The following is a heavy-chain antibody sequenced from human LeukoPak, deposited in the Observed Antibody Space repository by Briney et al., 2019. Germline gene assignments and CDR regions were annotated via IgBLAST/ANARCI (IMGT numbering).Heavy chain of an antibody. V-gene: IGHV3-23*01. J-gene: IGHJ4*02. Sequence: GGSLRLSCAASGFTFSSYAMSWVRQAPGKGLEWVSAISGSGGSTYYADSVKGRFTISRDNSKNTLYLQMNRLRAEDTAVYYCAKDIRITIFTQIDYWGQGTLVTVSS. CDR2: ISGSGGST. CDR3: AKDIRITIFTQIDY. CDR1: GFTFSSYA. D-gene: IGHD3-9*01.